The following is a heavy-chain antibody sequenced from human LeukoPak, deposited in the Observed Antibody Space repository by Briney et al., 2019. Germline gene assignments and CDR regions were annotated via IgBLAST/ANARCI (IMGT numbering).Heavy chain of an antibody. V-gene: IGHV4-39*01. CDR3: ARHGLKRNTMVRGVMVKRDWLDP. CDR1: GGSISSSSYY. J-gene: IGHJ5*02. D-gene: IGHD3-10*01. CDR2: IYYSGST. Sequence: SETLSLTCTVSGGSISSSSYYWGWIRQPPGKGLEWIGSIYYSGSTYYNPSLKSRVTISVDTSKNQFSLKLSSVTAADTAVYYCARHGLKRNTMVRGVMVKRDWLDPWGQGTLVTVSS.